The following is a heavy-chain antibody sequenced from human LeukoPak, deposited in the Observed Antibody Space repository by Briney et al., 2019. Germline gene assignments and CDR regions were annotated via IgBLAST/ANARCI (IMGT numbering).Heavy chain of an antibody. V-gene: IGHV4-59*12. D-gene: IGHD6-6*01. CDR3: ARGRLGYSSSPAFPRRSYYYMDV. J-gene: IGHJ6*03. Sequence: SETLSLTCTVSGGSISSYYWSWIRQPPGKGLEWIGYIYYSGSTNYNPSLKSRVTISVDTSKNQFSLKLSSVTAADTAVYYCARGRLGYSSSPAFPRRSYYYMDVWGKGTTVTVSS. CDR1: GGSISSYY. CDR2: IYYSGST.